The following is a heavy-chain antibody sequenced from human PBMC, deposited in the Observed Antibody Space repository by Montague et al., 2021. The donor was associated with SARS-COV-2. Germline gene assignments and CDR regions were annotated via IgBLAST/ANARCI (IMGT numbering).Heavy chain of an antibody. CDR3: ASGMIRGVTTPFDY. Sequence: SETLSLTCSVSSGSIISSGYYWGWIRQPPGKELEWIGHIYYSGTTYYNPSLQSRGTISVDTSKNHSSLRLSSVTAADTAVYFCASGMIRGVTTPFDYWGQGSQVTVSS. CDR2: IYYSGTT. J-gene: IGHJ4*02. D-gene: IGHD3-10*01. CDR1: SGSIISSGYY. V-gene: IGHV4-39*02.